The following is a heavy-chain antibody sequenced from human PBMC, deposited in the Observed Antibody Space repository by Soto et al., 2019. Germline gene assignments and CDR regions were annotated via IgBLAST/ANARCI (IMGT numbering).Heavy chain of an antibody. CDR2: IYYSGST. J-gene: IGHJ5*02. CDR1: GGSISSSSYF. Sequence: QLQLQESGPGLVKPSETLSLTCTVSGGSISSSSYFWGWIRQPPGKGLEWIGSIYYSGSTYYHPSXKXRVPVSVDTSKTQFSLQLIAVTAADTAVSYCARHRSDFWFDPWGQGTLVTVSS. CDR3: ARHRSDFWFDP. V-gene: IGHV4-39*01. D-gene: IGHD2-15*01.